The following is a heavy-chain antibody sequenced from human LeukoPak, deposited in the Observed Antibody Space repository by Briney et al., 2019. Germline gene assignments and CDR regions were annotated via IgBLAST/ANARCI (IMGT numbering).Heavy chain of an antibody. Sequence: SETLSLTCTVSGGSISSYYWSWIRQPPGKGLEWIGYIYYSGSTNYNPSLKSRVTISVDTSKNQFSLKLSSVTAADTAVYYCARARYYDYIWGSYREYYFDYWGQGTLVTASS. D-gene: IGHD3-16*02. CDR2: IYYSGST. V-gene: IGHV4-59*01. CDR1: GGSISSYY. J-gene: IGHJ4*02. CDR3: ARARYYDYIWGSYREYYFDY.